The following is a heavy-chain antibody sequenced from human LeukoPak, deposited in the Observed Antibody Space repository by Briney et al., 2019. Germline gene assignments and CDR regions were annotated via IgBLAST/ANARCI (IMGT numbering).Heavy chain of an antibody. CDR1: GGTFSSYA. J-gene: IGHJ4*02. D-gene: IGHD3-22*01. CDR2: IIPIFGTA. Sequence: ASLKVSCKASGGTFSSYAISWVRQAPGQGLEWMGGIIPIFGTANYAQKFQGRVTITADESTSTAYMELSSLRSEDTAVYYCARVLRLYYYDSSGYSFDYWGQGTLVTVSS. V-gene: IGHV1-69*01. CDR3: ARVLRLYYYDSSGYSFDY.